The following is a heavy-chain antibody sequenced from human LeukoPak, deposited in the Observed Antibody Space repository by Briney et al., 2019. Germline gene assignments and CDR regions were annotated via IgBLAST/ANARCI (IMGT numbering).Heavy chain of an antibody. D-gene: IGHD1-1*01. V-gene: IGHV3-7*01. CDR3: AKDHEMVTPTGNSDY. Sequence: GGSLRLSCAASGFTFSNYWMSWVRQAPGKGLEWVANIKQDGSEKYYADSVKGRFTISRDNSKNTLYLQMNSPRAEDTAVYYCAKDHEMVTPTGNSDYWGQGTLVTVSS. J-gene: IGHJ4*02. CDR2: IKQDGSEK. CDR1: GFTFSNYW.